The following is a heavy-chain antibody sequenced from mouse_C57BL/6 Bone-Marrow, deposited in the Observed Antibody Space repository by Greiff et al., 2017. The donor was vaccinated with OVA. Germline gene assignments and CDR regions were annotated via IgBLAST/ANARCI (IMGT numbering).Heavy chain of an antibody. Sequence: VQLQQPGAELVKPGASVKLSCKASGYTFTSYWMQWVKQRPGQGLEWIGEIDPSDSYTNYNQKFKGKATLTVDTSSSTAYMQLSSLTSEDSAVYYCASNLSWGTGTTVTVSS. J-gene: IGHJ1*03. CDR2: IDPSDSYT. D-gene: IGHD5-1*01. CDR1: GYTFTSYW. CDR3: ASNLS. V-gene: IGHV1-50*01.